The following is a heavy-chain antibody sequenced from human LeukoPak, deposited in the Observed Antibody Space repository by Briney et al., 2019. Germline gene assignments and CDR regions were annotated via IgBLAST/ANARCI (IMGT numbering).Heavy chain of an antibody. V-gene: IGHV4-59*08. CDR2: IYYSGST. J-gene: IGHJ4*02. CDR3: ARHLWLGGKGTFDY. Sequence: PSETLSLTCTVSGGSISSYYWSWIRQPPGKGLEWIGYIYYSGSTNYNPSLKSRVTISVDTSKNQFSLKLSSVTAADTAVYYCARHLWLGGKGTFDYWGQGTLVTVSS. D-gene: IGHD1-26*01. CDR1: GGSISSYY.